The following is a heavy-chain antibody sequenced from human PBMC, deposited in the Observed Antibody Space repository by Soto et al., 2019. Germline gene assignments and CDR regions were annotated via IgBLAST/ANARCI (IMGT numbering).Heavy chain of an antibody. CDR1: GFTFSSYA. D-gene: IGHD3-16*02. CDR3: ATSQFTSYDYVWGSYRYTFDY. Sequence: PGGSLRLSCAASGFTFSSYAMSWVRQAPGKGLEWVSAISGSGGSTYYADSVKGRFTISRDNSKNTLYLQMNSLRAEDTAVYYCATSQFTSYDYVWGSYRYTFDYWGKGTLVPVAS. V-gene: IGHV3-23*01. CDR2: ISGSGGST. J-gene: IGHJ4*02.